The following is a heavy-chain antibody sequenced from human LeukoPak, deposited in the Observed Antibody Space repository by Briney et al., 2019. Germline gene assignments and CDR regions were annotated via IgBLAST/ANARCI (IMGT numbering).Heavy chain of an antibody. CDR2: IYYSGST. CDR3: ARGLARILTGYALGY. D-gene: IGHD3-9*01. V-gene: IGHV4-59*12. Sequence: NSSETLSLTCTVSGGSISSYYWSWIRQPPGKGLGWIGYIYYSGSTNYNPSLKSRVTISVDTSKNQFSLKLSSVTAADTAVYYCARGLARILTGYALGYWGQGTLVTVSS. CDR1: GGSISSYY. J-gene: IGHJ4*02.